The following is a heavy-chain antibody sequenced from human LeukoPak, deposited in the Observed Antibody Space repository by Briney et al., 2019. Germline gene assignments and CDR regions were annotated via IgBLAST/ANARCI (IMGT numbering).Heavy chain of an antibody. CDR3: ARVFLDCSSTSCYLGYYYYYMDV. D-gene: IGHD2-2*01. Sequence: ASVKVSCKASGYTFTGYYMHWVRQAPGQGLEWMGWINPNSGGTNYAQKFQGRVTMTTDTSTSTAYMELRSLRSDDTAVYYCARVFLDCSSTSCYLGYYYYYMDVWGKGTTVTISS. CDR1: GYTFTGYY. CDR2: INPNSGGT. V-gene: IGHV1-2*02. J-gene: IGHJ6*03.